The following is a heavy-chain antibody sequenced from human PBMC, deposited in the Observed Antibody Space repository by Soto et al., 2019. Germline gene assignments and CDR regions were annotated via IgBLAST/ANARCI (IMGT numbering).Heavy chain of an antibody. J-gene: IGHJ6*02. CDR3: ARGHYYYAMDV. CDR2: ISHAGSP. CDR1: GGSVSSGVFS. V-gene: IGHV4-30-2*01. Sequence: QLKLQESGSGVVKPSQTLSLTCAASGGSVSSGVFSWNWIRQPPGQGLEWIGYISHAGSPHYTPSLRGRVSISVDRSTNVISLDLTSMAPADTAVYFCARGHYYYAMDVWGQGTTVTVSS.